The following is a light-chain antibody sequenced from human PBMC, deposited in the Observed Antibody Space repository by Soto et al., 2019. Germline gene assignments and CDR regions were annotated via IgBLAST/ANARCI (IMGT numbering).Light chain of an antibody. CDR3: QQYGTYILT. Sequence: DIQMTQSPSTLSASVGDRVTITCRASQGIRSWLAWYQQKPGKAPRLLIYKASNLESGVTSRFVGSGSGTEFTLTISSLQPDDFATYYCQQYGTYILTFGGGTKVELK. CDR1: QGIRSW. J-gene: IGKJ4*01. V-gene: IGKV1-5*03. CDR2: KAS.